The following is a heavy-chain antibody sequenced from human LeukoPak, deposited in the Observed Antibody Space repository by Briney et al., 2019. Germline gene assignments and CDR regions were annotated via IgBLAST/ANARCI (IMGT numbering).Heavy chain of an antibody. CDR2: IYSSGSI. Sequence: SETLSLTCTVSGDSINSGYFYWSWIRQPAGKGLEWIGRIYSSGSINYNPSLKSRVTISADTSKNQFSLNMSSVSDADTAVYYCARERPGGYNNYYFDYWGQGTLVSVS. D-gene: IGHD5-24*01. CDR3: ARERPGGYNNYYFDY. CDR1: GDSINSGYFY. V-gene: IGHV4-61*02. J-gene: IGHJ4*02.